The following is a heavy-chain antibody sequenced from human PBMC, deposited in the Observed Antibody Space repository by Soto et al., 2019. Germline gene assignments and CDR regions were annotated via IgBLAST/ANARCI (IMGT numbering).Heavy chain of an antibody. CDR3: ARDIASYAYGEGY. CDR2: VYSSGTT. CDR1: GGSINSYW. V-gene: IGHV4-4*07. D-gene: IGHD2-21*01. Sequence: TSETLSLTCTVSGGSINSYWWSWIRQPAGKGLEWIGRVYSSGTTDYNPSLNSRATMSVETSKNQFSLKLSSVTAADTAVYYCARDIASYAYGEGYWGQGSQVTVSS. J-gene: IGHJ4*02.